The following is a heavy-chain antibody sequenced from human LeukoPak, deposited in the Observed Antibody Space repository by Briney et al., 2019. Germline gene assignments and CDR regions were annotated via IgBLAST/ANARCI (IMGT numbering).Heavy chain of an antibody. CDR1: GYTFTSYA. CDR2: INTNTGNP. J-gene: IGHJ5*02. Sequence: ASVKVSCKASGYTFTSYAMNWVRQAPGQGLEWMGWINTNTGNPTYAQGFTGRFVFSLDTSVSTAYLQISSLKAEDTAVYYCARDGDSGSYECVWFDPWGQGTLVTVSS. CDR3: ARDGDSGSYECVWFDP. D-gene: IGHD1-26*01. V-gene: IGHV7-4-1*02.